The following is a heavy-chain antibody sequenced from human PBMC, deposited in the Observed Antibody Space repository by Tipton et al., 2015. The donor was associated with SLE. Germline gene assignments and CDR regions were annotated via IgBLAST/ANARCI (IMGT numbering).Heavy chain of an antibody. J-gene: IGHJ5*02. V-gene: IGHV4-59*08. CDR1: GTSISSYY. CDR2: VYDSGNT. CDR3: TRARAFVYASYNWFDP. D-gene: IGHD2-2*01. Sequence: TLSLTCTVSGTSISSYYWSWIRQPPGKELEWIGYVYDSGNTNYKTSLKNRVSISMHTSNNQFSLKLTSVTAADTAVYHCTRARAFVYASYNWFDPWGRGTLVTVSS.